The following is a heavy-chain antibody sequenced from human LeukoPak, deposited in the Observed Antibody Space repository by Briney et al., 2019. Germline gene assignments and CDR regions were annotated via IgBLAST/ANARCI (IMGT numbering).Heavy chain of an antibody. Sequence: GGSLRLSCAASGFTFSSYSVNWVRQAPGKGLEWVSSISSSSSYIYYADSVKGRFTISRDNAKNSLYLQMNSLRAEDTAVYYCARDDVVVVGGSYFDYWGQGTLVTVSS. CDR3: ARDDVVVVGGSYFDY. D-gene: IGHD2-15*01. J-gene: IGHJ4*02. CDR2: ISSSSSYI. V-gene: IGHV3-21*01. CDR1: GFTFSSYS.